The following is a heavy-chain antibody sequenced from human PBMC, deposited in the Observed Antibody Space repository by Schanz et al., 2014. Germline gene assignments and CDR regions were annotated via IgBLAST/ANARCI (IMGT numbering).Heavy chain of an antibody. Sequence: QVQLQESGPGLVKPSQTLSLTCTVSGGSIRSGTYYWSWIRQPAGKALEWVGRVFPNGITNYNPSLKSRVPTPLPPSKNHCSLPLTFLPAADTAVYYCARDATWRLDLWGRGTLVTVSS. CDR1: GGSIRSGTYY. D-gene: IGHD5-12*01. CDR2: VFPNGIT. V-gene: IGHV4-61*02. CDR3: ARDATWRLDL. J-gene: IGHJ2*01.